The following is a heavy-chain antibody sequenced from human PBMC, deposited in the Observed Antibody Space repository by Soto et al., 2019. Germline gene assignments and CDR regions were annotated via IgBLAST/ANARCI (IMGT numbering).Heavy chain of an antibody. Sequence: LRLSCASSGFTVSSNYMSWVRQAPGKGLEWVSVIYSGGSTYYADSVKGRFTISRDNSKNTLYLQMNSLRAEDTAVYYCARMVYYYDSSGYYLDYWGQGTLVTVSS. J-gene: IGHJ4*02. V-gene: IGHV3-66*01. D-gene: IGHD3-22*01. CDR3: ARMVYYYDSSGYYLDY. CDR2: IYSGGST. CDR1: GFTVSSNY.